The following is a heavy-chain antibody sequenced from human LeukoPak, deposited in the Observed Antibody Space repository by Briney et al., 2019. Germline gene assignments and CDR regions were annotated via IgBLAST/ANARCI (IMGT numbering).Heavy chain of an antibody. CDR2: IRSDGGQK. CDR3: ARAAPFDCSSVTCTLFDH. CDR1: GFRLSGYW. J-gene: IGHJ1*01. D-gene: IGHD2-2*01. V-gene: IGHV3-7*03. Sequence: GGSLRLSCAASGFRLSGYWMSWVRLVPGKGLEWVATIRSDGGQKQYVDSVRGRFTISRDNAENSLSLQMNSVRVEDTATYYCARAAPFDCSSVTCTLFDHWGLGTLVTVSS.